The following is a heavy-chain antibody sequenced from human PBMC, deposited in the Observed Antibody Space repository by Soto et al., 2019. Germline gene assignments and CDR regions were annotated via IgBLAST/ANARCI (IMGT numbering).Heavy chain of an antibody. CDR2: IYYSGST. J-gene: IGHJ3*02. CDR1: GGSISSSSYY. CDR3: ARHSHGRHYGDYKGKAFDI. D-gene: IGHD4-17*01. Sequence: QLQLQESGPGLVKPSETLSLTCTVSGGSISSSSYYWGWIRQPPGKGLEWIGSIYYSGSTYYNPSLKSRVTISVDTSKNQFSLKLSSVTAADTAVYYCARHSHGRHYGDYKGKAFDIWGQGTMVTVSS. V-gene: IGHV4-39*01.